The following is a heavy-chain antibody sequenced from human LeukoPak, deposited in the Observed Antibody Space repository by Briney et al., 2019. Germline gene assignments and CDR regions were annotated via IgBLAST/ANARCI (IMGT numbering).Heavy chain of an antibody. CDR3: ARTRPNDLDAFDI. Sequence: AGGSLRLSCAASGFTFSSYSMNWVRQAPGKGLEWLSSISSSSSYIYYADSVKGRFTISRDNAKNSLYLQMNSLRAEDTAVYYCARTRPNDLDAFDIWGQGTMVTVSS. J-gene: IGHJ3*02. CDR1: GFTFSSYS. D-gene: IGHD2-8*01. CDR2: ISSSSSYI. V-gene: IGHV3-21*01.